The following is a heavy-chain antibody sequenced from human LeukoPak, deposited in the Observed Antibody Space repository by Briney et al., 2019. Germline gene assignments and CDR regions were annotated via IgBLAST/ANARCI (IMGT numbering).Heavy chain of an antibody. Sequence: GGSLRLSCTASRFTFSNYWMSWVRQAPGKGLEWVSYISSSSSTIYYADSVKGRFTISRDNAKNSLYLQMNSLRAEDTAVYYCARAGPTVTDDYWGQGTLVTVSS. J-gene: IGHJ4*02. D-gene: IGHD4-11*01. CDR2: ISSSSSTI. V-gene: IGHV3-48*01. CDR1: RFTFSNYW. CDR3: ARAGPTVTDDY.